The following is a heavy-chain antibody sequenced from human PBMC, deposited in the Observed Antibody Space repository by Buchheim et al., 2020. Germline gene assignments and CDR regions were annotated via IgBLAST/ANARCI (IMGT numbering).Heavy chain of an antibody. J-gene: IGHJ5*02. CDR1: GFTFYSYA. Sequence: EVQLVESGGGLVQPGGSLRLSCAASGFTFYSYAMTWVRQAPEEGLEWVASISGSGASTSYADSVKGRFTISRDNSKNTAYLEMNSLRAEDTAIYNCARQVVPIAIRARWFDPWGQGTL. V-gene: IGHV3-23*04. D-gene: IGHD2-2*01. CDR3: ARQVVPIAIRARWFDP. CDR2: ISGSGAST.